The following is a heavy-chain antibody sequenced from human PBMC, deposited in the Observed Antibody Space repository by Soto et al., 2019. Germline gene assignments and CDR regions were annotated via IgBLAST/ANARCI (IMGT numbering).Heavy chain of an antibody. J-gene: IGHJ4*02. Sequence: GGSLRLSCAASGFTFSSYSMNWVRQAPGKGLEWVSSISSCSSYIYYADSVKGRFTISRDNAKNSLYLQMNSLRAEDTAVYYCARASGGVIVNQYFDYWGQGTLVTVSS. V-gene: IGHV3-21*01. CDR2: ISSCSSYI. CDR3: ARASGGVIVNQYFDY. D-gene: IGHD3-16*02. CDR1: GFTFSSYS.